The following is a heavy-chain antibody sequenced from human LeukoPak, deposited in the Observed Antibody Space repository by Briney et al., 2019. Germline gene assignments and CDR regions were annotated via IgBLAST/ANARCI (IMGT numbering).Heavy chain of an antibody. J-gene: IGHJ3*02. CDR1: GGSISSYY. CDR3: ARDPFVGDDAFDI. D-gene: IGHD3-16*01. CDR2: IYYSGST. Sequence: SETLSLTCTVSGGSISSYYWSWIRQPPGKGLEWIGYIYYSGSTNYNPSLKSRVTMSVDTSKNQFSLKLSSVTAADTAVYYCARDPFVGDDAFDIWGQGTMVTVSS. V-gene: IGHV4-59*01.